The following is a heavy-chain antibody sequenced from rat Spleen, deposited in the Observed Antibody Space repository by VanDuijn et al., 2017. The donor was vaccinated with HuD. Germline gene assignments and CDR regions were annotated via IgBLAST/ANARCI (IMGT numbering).Heavy chain of an antibody. CDR2: ISSDGGNT. J-gene: IGHJ1*01. CDR1: GFTFSNYW. CDR3: TRANSPWYFDF. Sequence: EVQLVETGGGLVQPGRSLKLSCVASGFTFSNYWMYWVRQAPGKGLEWVSSISSDGGNTYYPDSVKGRFTISRDNAKSTLYLQMDSLRSEDTATYYCTRANSPWYFDFWGPGTMVTVSS. V-gene: IGHV5-58*01. D-gene: IGHD1-4*01.